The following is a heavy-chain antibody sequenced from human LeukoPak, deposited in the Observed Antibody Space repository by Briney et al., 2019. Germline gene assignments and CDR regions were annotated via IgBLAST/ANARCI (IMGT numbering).Heavy chain of an antibody. CDR3: GRVVRGVVTSNWFDT. Sequence: PPETLSLTSTLSGDSLKTYSWTWIQQTPRKELEWIGFVVSSGTSNYNPSLKSRVSISIDTSKNQFSLALTSVTPAEKAVYYCGRVVRGVVTSNWFDTWGQGTLVSVSS. CDR2: VVSSGTS. D-gene: IGHD2-21*02. CDR1: GDSLKTYS. J-gene: IGHJ5*02. V-gene: IGHV4-59*01.